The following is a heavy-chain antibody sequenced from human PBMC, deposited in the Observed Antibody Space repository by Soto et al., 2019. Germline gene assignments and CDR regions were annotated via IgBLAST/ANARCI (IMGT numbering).Heavy chain of an antibody. CDR3: ARDGGGYSYGPLWYYGMDV. CDR1: GGTFSSYA. Sequence: SVKVSCKASGGTFSSYAISWVRQAPGQGLEWMGGIIPIFGTANYAQKFQGRVTITADESTSTAYMELSSLRSEDTAVYYCARDGGGYSYGPLWYYGMDVWGQGTTLTVSS. J-gene: IGHJ6*02. D-gene: IGHD5-18*01. CDR2: IIPIFGTA. V-gene: IGHV1-69*13.